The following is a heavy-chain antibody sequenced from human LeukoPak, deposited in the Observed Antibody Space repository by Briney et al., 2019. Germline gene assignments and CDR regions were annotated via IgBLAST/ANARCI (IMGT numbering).Heavy chain of an antibody. CDR2: ISGSGGST. D-gene: IGHD2-2*01. J-gene: IGHJ5*02. V-gene: IGHV3-23*01. Sequence: GGSLRLSCAASGCTFSSYAMSWVRQAPGKGLEWVSTISGSGGSTYYADSVKGRFTISRDNSKNTLYLQMNSLRAEDTAVYYCAKDGRGSTSPNWFDPWGQGTLVTVSS. CDR1: GCTFSSYA. CDR3: AKDGRGSTSPNWFDP.